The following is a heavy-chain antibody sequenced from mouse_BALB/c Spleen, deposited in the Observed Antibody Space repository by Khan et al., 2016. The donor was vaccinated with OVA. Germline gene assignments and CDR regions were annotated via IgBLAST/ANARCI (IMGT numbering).Heavy chain of an antibody. Sequence: QVQLQQSGAELVKPGASVKISCKATGYTFSNYWIEWVKQRPGHGLEWIGEILPGSGSSNYNERFMGKATFTADTSSNTAYMQLSSMPSEDSAVFYCARQGGGYFSWFAYWGQGTLVTVSA. D-gene: IGHD2-3*01. J-gene: IGHJ3*01. CDR2: ILPGSGSS. CDR3: ARQGGGYFSWFAY. CDR1: GYTFSNYW. V-gene: IGHV1-9*01.